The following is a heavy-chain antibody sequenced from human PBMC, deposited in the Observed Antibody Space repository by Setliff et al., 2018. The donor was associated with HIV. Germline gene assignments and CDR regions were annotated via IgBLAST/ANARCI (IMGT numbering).Heavy chain of an antibody. CDR1: GFTFNSYW. J-gene: IGHJ4*02. Sequence: PGGSLRLSCAASGFTFNSYWMSWVRQAPGKGLEWVANIKQDGSETYYLGSVKGRFTISRDNAKNSLYLQMTDMRAEDTALYYCVPETNTFVYWGPGTLVTVSS. CDR2: IKQDGSET. D-gene: IGHD2-8*01. V-gene: IGHV3-7*03. CDR3: VPETNTFVY.